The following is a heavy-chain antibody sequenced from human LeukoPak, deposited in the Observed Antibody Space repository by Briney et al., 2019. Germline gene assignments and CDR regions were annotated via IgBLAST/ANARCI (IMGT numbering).Heavy chain of an antibody. V-gene: IGHV4-39*07. CDR3: ARDPAECSSTSCYPSYYFDY. CDR2: IYYSGST. J-gene: IGHJ4*02. D-gene: IGHD2-2*01. Sequence: SQTLSLTCTAASGSLTSSSYDWGWIRHPPGNLLEWVGRIYYSGSTYYNPSLKSRVTISVDTSKNQFSLKLSSVTAADTAVYYCARDPAECSSTSCYPSYYFDYWGQGTLVTVSS. CDR1: SGSLTSSSYD.